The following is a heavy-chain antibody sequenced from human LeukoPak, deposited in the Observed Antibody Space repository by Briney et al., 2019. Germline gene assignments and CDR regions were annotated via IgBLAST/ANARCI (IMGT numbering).Heavy chain of an antibody. D-gene: IGHD3-22*01. J-gene: IGHJ3*02. CDR3: TTDLGSSGYYETDAFDI. V-gene: IGHV3-21*01. Sequence: GGSLRLSCAASGFTFSSYSKNWVGQAPGQGLEWVASISSSSSYIYYADSVKGRFTISRDNAKNSLYLQMNSPRAEDTAVYYCTTDLGSSGYYETDAFDIWGQGTMVTVSS. CDR2: ISSSSSYI. CDR1: GFTFSSYS.